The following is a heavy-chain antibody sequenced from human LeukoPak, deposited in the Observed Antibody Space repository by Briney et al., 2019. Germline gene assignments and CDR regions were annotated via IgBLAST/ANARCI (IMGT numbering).Heavy chain of an antibody. V-gene: IGHV3-9*01. Sequence: GGSLRLSRAASGVRFDDYAMHWVRRVPGKGLEWISGISWNSDRILYADSVKGRFTISRDNAKNSLYLQMNSLRAEDTALYYCAKDSGFTAYESHIDYWGLGTLVAVSS. J-gene: IGHJ4*02. CDR1: GVRFDDYA. CDR3: AKDSGFTAYESHIDY. CDR2: ISWNSDRI. D-gene: IGHD5-12*01.